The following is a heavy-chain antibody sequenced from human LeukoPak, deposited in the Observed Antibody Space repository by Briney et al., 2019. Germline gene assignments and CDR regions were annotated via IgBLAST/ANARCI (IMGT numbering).Heavy chain of an antibody. V-gene: IGHV1-46*03. CDR1: GYTFTSYY. CDR2: INPSGGST. Sequence: ASVKVSCKASGYTFTSYYMHWVQQAPGQGLEWMGIINPSGGSTSYAQKFQGRVTMTRDTSTSTVYMELSSLRSEDTAVYYCARVYYDSSGYYPKHAFDIWGQGTMVTVSS. D-gene: IGHD3-22*01. CDR3: ARVYYDSSGYYPKHAFDI. J-gene: IGHJ3*02.